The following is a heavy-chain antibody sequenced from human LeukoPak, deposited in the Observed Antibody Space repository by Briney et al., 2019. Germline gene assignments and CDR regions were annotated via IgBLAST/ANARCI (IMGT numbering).Heavy chain of an antibody. V-gene: IGHV3-74*01. CDR3: AKEIYYDSSAFFDY. D-gene: IGHD3-22*01. CDR1: GFTFSYSW. Sequence: QPGGSLRLSCAASGFTFSYSWMHWVRQAPGRGLVWVSRINSDGNITGYADSVKGRFTISRDNSKNTLYLQMNSLRTEDTAVYFCAKEIYYDSSAFFDYWGQGTLVTVSS. J-gene: IGHJ4*02. CDR2: INSDGNIT.